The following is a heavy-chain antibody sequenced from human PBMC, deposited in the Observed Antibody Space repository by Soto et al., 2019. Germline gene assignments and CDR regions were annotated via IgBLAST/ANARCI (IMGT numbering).Heavy chain of an antibody. J-gene: IGHJ4*02. CDR2: IKQGGTET. V-gene: IGHV3-7*01. Sequence: GGSLRLSCVASGLPFSNIWTSWVRQAPGKGLEWVANIKQGGTETYYVDSVKGRFTISKDNAKNSLYLQMNSLRVEDTALYYCATLDTARVETAGYWGQGTLVTVSS. CDR3: ATLDTARVETAGY. CDR1: GLPFSNIW. D-gene: IGHD5-18*01.